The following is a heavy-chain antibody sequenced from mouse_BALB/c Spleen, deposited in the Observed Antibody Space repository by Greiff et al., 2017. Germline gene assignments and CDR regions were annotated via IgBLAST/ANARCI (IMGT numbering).Heavy chain of an antibody. V-gene: IGHV1S34*01. J-gene: IGHJ4*01. CDR1: GYSFTGYY. Sequence: LVKTGASVKISCKASGYSFTGYYMHWVKQSHGKSLEWIGYISCYNGATSYNQKFKGKATLTVDKSSSTAYMQLSSLTSEDSAVYYCTRLGYAMDYWGQGTSVTVSS. CDR3: TRLGYAMDY. CDR2: ISCYNGAT.